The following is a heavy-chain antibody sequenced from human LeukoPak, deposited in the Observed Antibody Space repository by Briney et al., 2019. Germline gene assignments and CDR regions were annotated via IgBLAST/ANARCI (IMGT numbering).Heavy chain of an antibody. CDR2: IYYSGST. Sequence: PSETLSLTCTVSGGSISSGGYYWSWIRQHPGKGLEWIGYIYYSGSTYYNPSLKSRVTISVDTSKNQFSLKLSSVTAADTAVYYCARESVQYCSSTSCYTRGGIDYWGQGTLVTVSS. CDR1: GGSISSGGYY. V-gene: IGHV4-31*03. D-gene: IGHD2-2*02. CDR3: ARESVQYCSSTSCYTRGGIDY. J-gene: IGHJ4*02.